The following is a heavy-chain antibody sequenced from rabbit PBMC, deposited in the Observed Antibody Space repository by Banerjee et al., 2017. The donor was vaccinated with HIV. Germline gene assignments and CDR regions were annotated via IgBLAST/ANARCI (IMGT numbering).Heavy chain of an antibody. CDR1: GFTLSSYY. Sequence: QQLKETGGGLVQPGGSLTLSCKASGFTLSSYYMNWVRQAPGKGLEWIGYIDPVFGITYYANWVSGRFSISRENAQNTVFLQMTSLTAADTATYFCARDTGSSFSSYGMDLWGQGTLVTVS. J-gene: IGHJ6*01. V-gene: IGHV1S7*01. CDR3: ARDTGSSFSSYGMDL. D-gene: IGHD8-1*01. CDR2: IDPVFGIT.